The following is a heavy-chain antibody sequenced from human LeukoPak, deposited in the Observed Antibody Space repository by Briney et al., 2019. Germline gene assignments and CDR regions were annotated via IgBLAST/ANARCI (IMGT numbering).Heavy chain of an antibody. CDR1: GGSISSSSYY. CDR3: ARDLKIGSYWGEAFDI. J-gene: IGHJ3*02. V-gene: IGHV4-39*02. CDR2: IYYSGST. D-gene: IGHD1-26*01. Sequence: PSETLSLTCTVSGGSISSSSYYWGWIRQPPGKGLEWIGSIYYSGSTYYNPSLKSRVTISVDTSKNQFSLKLSSVTAADTAVYYCARDLKIGSYWGEAFDIWAQGTMVTVSS.